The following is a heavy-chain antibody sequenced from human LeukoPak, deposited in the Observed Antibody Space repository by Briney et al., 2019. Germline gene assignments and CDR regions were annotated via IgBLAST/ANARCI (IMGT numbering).Heavy chain of an antibody. J-gene: IGHJ4*02. CDR2: ISSSSSTI. V-gene: IGHV3-48*01. CDR3: ARDLTVVGATVDY. Sequence: GGSLRLSCAVSGFTFSSYSMNWVRQAPGKGLEWVSYISSSSSTIYYADSVKGRFTISRDNAKNSLYLQMNSLRAEDTAVYYCARDLTVVGATVDYWGQGTLVTVSS. CDR1: GFTFSSYS. D-gene: IGHD1-26*01.